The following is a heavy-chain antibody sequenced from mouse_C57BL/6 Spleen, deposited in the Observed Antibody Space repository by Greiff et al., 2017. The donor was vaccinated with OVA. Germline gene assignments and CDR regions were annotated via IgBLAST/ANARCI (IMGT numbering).Heavy chain of an antibody. CDR1: GYTFTSYW. Sequence: QVQLQQPGAELVRPGSSVKLSCKASGYTFTSYWMHWVKQRPIQGLEWIGNIDPSDSETHCNQKFKDKATLTVDKSSSTAYMQLSSLTSEDSAVYYCARNYGSSYPFDYWGQGTTLTVSS. CDR3: ARNYGSSYPFDY. V-gene: IGHV1-52*01. CDR2: IDPSDSET. J-gene: IGHJ2*01. D-gene: IGHD1-1*01.